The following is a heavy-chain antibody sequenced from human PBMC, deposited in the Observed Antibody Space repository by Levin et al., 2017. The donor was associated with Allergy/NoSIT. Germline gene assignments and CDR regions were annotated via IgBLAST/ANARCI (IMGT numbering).Heavy chain of an antibody. CDR2: IKSKTDGGTT. V-gene: IGHV3-15*01. CDR1: GFTFSNAW. CDR3: VHLWFGERGFFVDI. D-gene: IGHD3-10*01. Sequence: LSLTCAASGFTFSNAWMSWVRQAPGKGLEWVGRIKSKTDGGTTDYAAPVKGRFTISRDDSKNTLYLQMNSLKTEDTAVYYCVHLWFGERGFFVDIWGQGTMVTVSS. J-gene: IGHJ3*02.